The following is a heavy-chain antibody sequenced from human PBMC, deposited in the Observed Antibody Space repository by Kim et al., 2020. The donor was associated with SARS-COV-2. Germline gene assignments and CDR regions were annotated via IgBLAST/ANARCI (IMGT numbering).Heavy chain of an antibody. Sequence: GGSLRLSCAASGFTLSSYSMNWVRQAPGKGLEWVSAISSNSKYIYYADSVKGRFTISRDNAKNSLYLQMNSLRAEDTALYHCARLGYSYGSYGMDVWGQG. D-gene: IGHD5-18*01. V-gene: IGHV3-21*01. CDR3: ARLGYSYGSYGMDV. CDR1: GFTLSSYS. J-gene: IGHJ6*02. CDR2: ISSNSKYI.